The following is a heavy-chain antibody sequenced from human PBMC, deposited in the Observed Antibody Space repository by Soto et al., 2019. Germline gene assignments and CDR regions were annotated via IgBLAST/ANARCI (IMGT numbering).Heavy chain of an antibody. CDR1: GGSFSGYY. CDR3: ARGRSAGVRGVIITRRNWFDP. V-gene: IGHV4-34*01. D-gene: IGHD3-10*01. CDR2: INHSGST. J-gene: IGHJ5*02. Sequence: PSETLSLTCAVYGGSFSGYYWSWIRQPPGKGLEWIGEINHSGSTNYNPSLKSRVTISVDTSKNQFSLKLSSVTAADTAVYYCARGRSAGVRGVIITRRNWFDPWGQGTLVTVSS.